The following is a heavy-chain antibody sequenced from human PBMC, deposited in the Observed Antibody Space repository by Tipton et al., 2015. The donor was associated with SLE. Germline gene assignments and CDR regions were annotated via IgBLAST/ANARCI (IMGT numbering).Heavy chain of an antibody. CDR2: IYYSGST. CDR1: GGSISSHY. Sequence: TLSLTCTVSGGSISSHYWSWIRQPPGKGLEWIGYIYYSGSTNYNPSLKSRVTISVDTSKNQFSLKLSSVTAADTAVYYCAREMWVNSYVDYWGQGTLVTVSS. V-gene: IGHV4-59*11. D-gene: IGHD4-23*01. CDR3: AREMWVNSYVDY. J-gene: IGHJ4*02.